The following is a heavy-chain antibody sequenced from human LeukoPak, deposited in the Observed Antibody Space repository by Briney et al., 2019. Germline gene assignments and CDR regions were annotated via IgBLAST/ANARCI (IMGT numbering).Heavy chain of an antibody. D-gene: IGHD6-13*01. J-gene: IGHJ4*02. V-gene: IGHV3-21*04. CDR3: ARGSGSSWYFYFDY. Sequence: GGSLRLSCAASGFTFSSYSMNWVRQAPGKGLEWVSAISGSGDRTYHADSVKGRFTISRDNAKNSVYLQMNSLRAEDTALYYCARGSGSSWYFYFDYWGQGTLVTVSS. CDR1: GFTFSSYS. CDR2: ISGSGDRT.